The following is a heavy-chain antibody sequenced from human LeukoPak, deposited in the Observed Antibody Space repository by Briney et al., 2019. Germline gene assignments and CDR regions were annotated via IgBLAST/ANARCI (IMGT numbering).Heavy chain of an antibody. CDR1: GGSFSGYY. CDR3: ARRGPGFRYSSGWYHAFDI. J-gene: IGHJ3*02. Sequence: SETLSLTCAVYGGSFSGYYWSWIRQPPGKGLEWIGYIYYSGSTNYNPSLKSRVTISVDTSKNQFSLKLSSVTAADTAVYYCARRGPGFRYSSGWYHAFDIWGQGTMVTVSS. D-gene: IGHD6-19*01. CDR2: IYYSGST. V-gene: IGHV4-59*08.